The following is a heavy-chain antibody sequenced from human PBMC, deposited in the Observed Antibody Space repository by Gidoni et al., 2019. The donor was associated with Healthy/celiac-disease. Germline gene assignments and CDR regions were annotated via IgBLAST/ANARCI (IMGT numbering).Heavy chain of an antibody. V-gene: IGHV4-38-2*02. CDR3: AREEGGYRIDY. J-gene: IGHJ4*02. D-gene: IGHD5-18*01. CDR1: GYSISSGYY. Sequence: QVQLQESGPGLVKPSETLSLTCAASGYSISSGYYWGWIRQPPGKGLEWIGSIYHSGSTCYNPSLKSRVPISVDTSKNQFALKLSSVTAADTAVYYCAREEGGYRIDYWGQGTLVTVSS. CDR2: IYHSGST.